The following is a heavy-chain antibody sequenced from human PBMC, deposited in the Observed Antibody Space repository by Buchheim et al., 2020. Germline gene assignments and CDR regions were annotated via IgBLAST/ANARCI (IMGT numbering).Heavy chain of an antibody. CDR1: GFDFSSYT. Sequence: EMQLVESGGGLVKPGGSLRLSCAASGFDFSSYTMNWVRQAPGKGLEWVAYISSSRSYIFHADSVKGRFIISRDNAKNSLFLQMNSLTAEDTAVYYCARDQDYGFLSGLGWFDPWGQGTL. CDR3: ARDQDYGFLSGLGWFDP. CDR2: ISSSRSYI. J-gene: IGHJ5*02. V-gene: IGHV3-21*01. D-gene: IGHD3-3*01.